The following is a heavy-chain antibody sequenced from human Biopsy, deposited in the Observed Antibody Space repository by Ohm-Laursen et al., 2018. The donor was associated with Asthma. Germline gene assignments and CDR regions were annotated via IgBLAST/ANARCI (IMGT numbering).Heavy chain of an antibody. D-gene: IGHD1-26*01. CDR3: AKDVFPGWELRRGPDY. CDR2: ISFDGSNK. J-gene: IGHJ4*02. V-gene: IGHV3-30*18. Sequence: SLRLSCAASGFTFSNYGMHWVRKAPGKGLDWVAVISFDGSNKNYTDSVKGRFTISRDNSRNTLHLQMNSLRAEDTAVYYCAKDVFPGWELRRGPDYWGQGTLVTVSS. CDR1: GFTFSNYG.